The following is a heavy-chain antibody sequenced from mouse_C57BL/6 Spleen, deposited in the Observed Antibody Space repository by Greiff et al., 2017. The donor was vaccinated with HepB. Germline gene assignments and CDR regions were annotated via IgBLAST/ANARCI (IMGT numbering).Heavy chain of an antibody. CDR1: GFTFSSYA. CDR3: ARVLAWFAY. J-gene: IGHJ3*01. V-gene: IGHV5-4*01. CDR2: ISDGGSYT. Sequence: EVQVVESGGGLVKPGGSLKLSCAASGFTFSSYAMSWVRQTPEKSLEWVATISDGGSYTYYPDNVKGRFTISRDNAKNNLYLQMSHLKSEDTAMYYCARVLAWFAYWGQGTLVTVSA.